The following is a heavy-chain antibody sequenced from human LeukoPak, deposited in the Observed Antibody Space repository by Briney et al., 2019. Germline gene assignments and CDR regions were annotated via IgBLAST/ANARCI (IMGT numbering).Heavy chain of an antibody. CDR1: GYSFIDFY. D-gene: IGHD2-2*01. Sequence: GASAKVSCKASGYSFIDFYIHFVRQAPGQGLEWMGGIIPIFGTANYAQKFQGRVTITADKSTSTAYMELSSLRSEDTAVYYCARDRARVVPAAIHYYYYYMDVWGKGTTVTVSS. V-gene: IGHV1-69*06. CDR3: ARDRARVVPAAIHYYYYYMDV. CDR2: IIPIFGTA. J-gene: IGHJ6*03.